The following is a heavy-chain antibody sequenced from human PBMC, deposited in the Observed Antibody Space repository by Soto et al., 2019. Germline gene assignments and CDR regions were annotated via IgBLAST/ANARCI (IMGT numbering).Heavy chain of an antibody. V-gene: IGHV3-73*01. CDR1: GFSFSDSA. CDR2: IRSKTKSYAT. Sequence: EVQLVESGGGLVQPGGSLKLSCAASGFSFSDSAVHWVRQASGKGLEWVGRIRSKTKSYATEYGASVKGRFTISRDDSKKMAYLQMSSLKIEVTAVYYCVGDSTTSDYWGQGTLVTVSS. D-gene: IGHD4-17*01. CDR3: VGDSTTSDY. J-gene: IGHJ4*02.